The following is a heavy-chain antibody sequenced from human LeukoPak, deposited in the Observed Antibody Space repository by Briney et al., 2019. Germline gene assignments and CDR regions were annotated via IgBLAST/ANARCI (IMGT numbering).Heavy chain of an antibody. CDR2: ISSSGSTI. V-gene: IGHV3-11*01. CDR1: GFTFSDYY. Sequence: GGSLRLSCAASGFTFSDYYMSWIRQAPGKGLEWVSYISSSGSTIYYADSVKGRFTISRDNSKNTLYLQMNSLRAEDTAVYYCARDGPYYDSRIDYWGQGTLVTVSS. CDR3: ARDGPYYDSRIDY. D-gene: IGHD3-22*01. J-gene: IGHJ4*02.